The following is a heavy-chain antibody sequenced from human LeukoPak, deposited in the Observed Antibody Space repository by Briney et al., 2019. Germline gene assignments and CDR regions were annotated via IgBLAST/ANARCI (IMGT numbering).Heavy chain of an antibody. CDR3: ARVRFARIAAAGPFDY. D-gene: IGHD6-13*01. V-gene: IGHV4-30-4*08. J-gene: IGHJ4*02. Sequence: PSETLSLTCTVSGGSISSGDYYWSWIRQPPGKGLERIGDIYYSGSTYYNPSLKSRVTISVHTSKNQFSQKLSSVTAADTAVYYCARVRFARIAAAGPFDYWGQGTLVTVSS. CDR1: GGSISSGDYY. CDR2: IYYSGST.